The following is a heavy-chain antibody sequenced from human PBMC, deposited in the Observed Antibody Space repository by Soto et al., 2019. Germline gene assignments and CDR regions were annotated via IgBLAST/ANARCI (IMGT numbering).Heavy chain of an antibody. V-gene: IGHV4-34*01. CDR2: INHSGST. Sequence: QVQLQQWGAGLLKPSETLSLTCAVYGGSFSGYYWSWIRQPPGQGLEWIGEINHSGSTNYNPSLKSRVTLSVDTSKNQFSLKLSSVTAADTAVYYCASASLGYCSGGSCYSGYYYYGMDVWGQGTTVTVSS. CDR3: ASASLGYCSGGSCYSGYYYYGMDV. CDR1: GGSFSGYY. J-gene: IGHJ6*02. D-gene: IGHD2-15*01.